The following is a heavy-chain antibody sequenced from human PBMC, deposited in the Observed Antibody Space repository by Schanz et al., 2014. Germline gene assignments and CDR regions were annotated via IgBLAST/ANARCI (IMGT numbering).Heavy chain of an antibody. D-gene: IGHD6-13*01. V-gene: IGHV1-69*02. CDR1: GGTFSSYT. J-gene: IGHJ4*02. CDR2: VNPSVRGT. CDR3: ARSGSSNWYFFDY. Sequence: QVQLVQSGAEVKKPGSSVTVSCKTSGGTFSSYTISWVRQAPGQGLEWMGIVNPSVRGTHFAREFQGRVTITRDTLASTAYMEVSSLRSEDTAVYYCARSGSSNWYFFDYWGQGTLVTVSS.